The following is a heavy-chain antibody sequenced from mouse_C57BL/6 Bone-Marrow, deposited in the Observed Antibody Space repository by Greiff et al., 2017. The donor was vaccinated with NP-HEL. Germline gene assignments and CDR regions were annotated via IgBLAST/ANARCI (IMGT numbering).Heavy chain of an antibody. J-gene: IGHJ1*03. D-gene: IGHD2-4*01. CDR2: ISDGGSYT. CDR1: GFTFSSYA. CDR3: ARVGDDYDGYWYFDV. Sequence: EVQLVESGGGLVKPGGSLKLSCAASGFTFSSYAMSWVRQTPEKRLEWVATISDGGSYTYYPDNVKGRFTISRDNAKNNLYLQMSHLKSEDTAMYYCARVGDDYDGYWYFDVWGTGTTVTVSS. V-gene: IGHV5-4*01.